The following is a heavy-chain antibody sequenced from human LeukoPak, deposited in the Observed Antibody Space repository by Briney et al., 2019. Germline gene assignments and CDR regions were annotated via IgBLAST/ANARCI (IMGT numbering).Heavy chain of an antibody. V-gene: IGHV3-23*01. Sequence: GGSLRLSCAASGFTFSSYAMSWVRQAPGKGLEWVSAISGSGGSTYCADSVKGRFTISRDNSKNTLYLQMNSLRAEDTAVYYCAKDEGGCYPIWGYYYYGMDVWGQGTTVTVSS. D-gene: IGHD3-22*01. CDR3: AKDEGGCYPIWGYYYYGMDV. CDR1: GFTFSSYA. J-gene: IGHJ6*02. CDR2: ISGSGGST.